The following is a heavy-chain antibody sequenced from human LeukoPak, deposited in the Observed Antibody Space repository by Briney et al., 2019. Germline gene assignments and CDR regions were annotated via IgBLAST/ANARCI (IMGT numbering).Heavy chain of an antibody. V-gene: IGHV3-23*01. Sequence: GGSLRLSCAASGFTFSSYGMSWVRQAPGKGLEWVSAISGSGGSTYYADSVKGRFTISRDNSKNTLYLQMNSLRAEDTAVYYCAREEVSYYYDSSGSSKYYYYYYYMDVWGKGTTVTVSS. J-gene: IGHJ6*03. CDR1: GFTFSSYG. D-gene: IGHD3-22*01. CDR3: AREEVSYYYDSSGSSKYYYYYYYMDV. CDR2: ISGSGGST.